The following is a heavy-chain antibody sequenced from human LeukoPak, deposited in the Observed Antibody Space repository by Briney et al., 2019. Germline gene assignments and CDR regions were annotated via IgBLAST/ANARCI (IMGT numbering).Heavy chain of an antibody. V-gene: IGHV3-23*01. J-gene: IGHJ3*01. CDR3: ATRGA. D-gene: IGHD3-10*01. CDR2: ISGSGYNT. CDR1: GLTFNDYA. Sequence: GGSLRLSCAASGLTFNDYAMSWVRQTSGKGLEWVSAISGSGYNTYYADSVKGRFTISRDNSKNTLYLQMNSLRAEDTAVYYCATRGAWGQGTMVTVSS.